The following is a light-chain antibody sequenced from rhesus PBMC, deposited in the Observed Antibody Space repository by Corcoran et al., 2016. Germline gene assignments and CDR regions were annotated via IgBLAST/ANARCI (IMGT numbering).Light chain of an antibody. V-gene: IGLV2S7*01. CDR2: DVS. CDR1: SSDVGGYNY. CDR3: CSFTTSSTVL. J-gene: IGLJ3*01. Sequence: QSAPTQPPSVPGSPGQSVTFSCTGTSSDVGGYNYVSWYQQQPAKAPKLLIYDVSKRPSGVSDRFSGSKFGNTASLTISGLQAEDEADYYCCSFTTSSTVLFGGGTRLTVL.